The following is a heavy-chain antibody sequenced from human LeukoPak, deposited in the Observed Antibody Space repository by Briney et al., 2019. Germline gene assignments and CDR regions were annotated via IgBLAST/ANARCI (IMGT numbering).Heavy chain of an antibody. CDR1: GGCFSGYS. V-gene: IGHV4-34*01. Sequence: SESLSLTCAVYGGCFSGYSWSWFRQPPGEGLVWIGGNTHSGSTNYNPSLKSRVTISAVKSKNQASLKLTSVTAADTAVYYCARLSVIVGAALEYYYYYMDVWGQGTTVTVSS. CDR3: ARLSVIVGAALEYYYYYMDV. D-gene: IGHD1-26*01. CDR2: NTHSGST. J-gene: IGHJ6*03.